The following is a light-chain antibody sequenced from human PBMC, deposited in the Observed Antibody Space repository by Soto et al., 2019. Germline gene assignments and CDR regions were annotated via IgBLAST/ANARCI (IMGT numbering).Light chain of an antibody. J-gene: IGKJ1*01. CDR2: GAS. Sequence: EIVMTQSPATLSVSPGERAPLSCRASQSVSSNLAWYQHKPGQAPRLLSYGASTRATGIPARFSGSGSGTEFTLTISSLQSEDFAVYYRQQYNNWPPEFGQGTKVEIK. CDR3: QQYNNWPPE. V-gene: IGKV3-15*01. CDR1: QSVSSN.